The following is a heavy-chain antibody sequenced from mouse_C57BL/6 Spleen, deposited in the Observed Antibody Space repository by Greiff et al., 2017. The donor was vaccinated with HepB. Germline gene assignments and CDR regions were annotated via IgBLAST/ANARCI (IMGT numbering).Heavy chain of an antibody. CDR2: INPNNGGT. J-gene: IGHJ3*01. D-gene: IGHD1-3*01. CDR1: GYTFTDYN. CDR3: ARKALFAY. Sequence: VQLQQSGPELVKPGASVKIPCKASGYTFTDYNMDWVKQSHGKSLEWIGDINPNNGGTIYNQKFKSKATLTVDTSSSTAYMQLSSLTSEDSAVYYCARKALFAYWGQGTLVTVSA. V-gene: IGHV1-18*01.